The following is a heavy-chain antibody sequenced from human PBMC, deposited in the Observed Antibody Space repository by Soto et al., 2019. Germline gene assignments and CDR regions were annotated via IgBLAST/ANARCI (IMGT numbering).Heavy chain of an antibody. CDR1: GGSISSYY. CDR2: IYYSGST. J-gene: IGHJ6*03. CDR3: ARSTYYDFWSGPPTDMDV. Sequence: TSETLSLTCTVSGGSISSYYWSWIRQPPGKGLEWIGYIYYSGSTNYNPSLKSRVTISVDTSKNQFSLKLSSVTAADTAVYYCARSTYYDFWSGPPTDMDVWGKGTTVTGSS. D-gene: IGHD3-3*01. V-gene: IGHV4-59*01.